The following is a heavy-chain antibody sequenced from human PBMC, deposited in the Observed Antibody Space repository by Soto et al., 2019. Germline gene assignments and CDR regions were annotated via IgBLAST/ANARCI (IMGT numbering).Heavy chain of an antibody. CDR3: ARDKITGLVDY. Sequence: QVQLQQWGAGLLKPSETLSLTCAVYGGSFSGYYWTWIRQPPGTGLEWIGEINHSGSTNYNPSLKSRVTISVDTSKNQFSLKPTSVTAADTAVYYCARDKITGLVDYWGQGTLVTVSS. V-gene: IGHV4-34*01. CDR2: INHSGST. CDR1: GGSFSGYY. J-gene: IGHJ4*02. D-gene: IGHD2-8*02.